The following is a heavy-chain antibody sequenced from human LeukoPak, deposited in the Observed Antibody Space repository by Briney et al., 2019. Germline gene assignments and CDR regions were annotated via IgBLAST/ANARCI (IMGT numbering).Heavy chain of an antibody. D-gene: IGHD6-13*01. V-gene: IGHV4-61*01. CDR1: GGSVSSGSYY. Sequence: SETLSLTCTVSGGSVSSGSYYWSWIRQPPGKGLEWIGYIYYSGSTNYNPSLKSRVTISVDTSKNQFSLKLSSVTAADTAVYYCAREVGAAASTDGRGYYYGMDVWGKGTTVTVSS. CDR2: IYYSGST. CDR3: AREVGAAASTDGRGYYYGMDV. J-gene: IGHJ6*04.